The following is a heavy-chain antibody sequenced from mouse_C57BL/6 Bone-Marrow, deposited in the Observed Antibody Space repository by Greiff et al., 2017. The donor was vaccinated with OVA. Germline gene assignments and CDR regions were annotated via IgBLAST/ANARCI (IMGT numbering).Heavy chain of an antibody. CDR3: TDNWDFNYFDY. CDR1: GFNIKDDY. Sequence: VQLQQSGAELVRPGASVKLSCTASGFNIKDDYMHWVKQRPEQGLEWIGWINPENGDTEYASKFQGKATITADTSSNTAYLQLSSLTSEDTAVYYCTDNWDFNYFDYWGQGTTLTVSS. D-gene: IGHD4-1*01. V-gene: IGHV14-4*01. J-gene: IGHJ2*01. CDR2: INPENGDT.